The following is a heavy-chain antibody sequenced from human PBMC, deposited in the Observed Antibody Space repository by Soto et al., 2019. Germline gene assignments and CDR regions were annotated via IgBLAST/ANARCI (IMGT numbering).Heavy chain of an antibody. CDR1: GYTLTELS. CDR2: FDPEDGET. Sequence: GASVKVSCKVSGYTLTELSMHWVRQAPGKGLEWMGGFDPEDGETIYAQKFQGRVTMTEDTSTDTAYMGLSSLRSEDTAVYYCATRGEYYYEGNWFDPWGQGTLVTVSS. J-gene: IGHJ5*02. CDR3: ATRGEYYYEGNWFDP. V-gene: IGHV1-24*01. D-gene: IGHD3-22*01.